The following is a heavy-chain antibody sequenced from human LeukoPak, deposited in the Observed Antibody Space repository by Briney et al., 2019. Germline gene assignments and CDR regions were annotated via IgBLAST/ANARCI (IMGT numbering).Heavy chain of an antibody. D-gene: IGHD6-19*01. CDR3: ARGGIPLNPYRPAVAGTRPFDP. CDR2: IIPIFGTA. Sequence: GASVKVSCKASGGTFSSYAISWVRQAPGQGLEWMGGIIPIFGTANYAQKFQGRVTITADESTSTAYMELSSLRSEDTAVYYCARGGIPLNPYRPAVAGTRPFDPWGQGTLVTVSS. V-gene: IGHV1-69*13. J-gene: IGHJ5*02. CDR1: GGTFSSYA.